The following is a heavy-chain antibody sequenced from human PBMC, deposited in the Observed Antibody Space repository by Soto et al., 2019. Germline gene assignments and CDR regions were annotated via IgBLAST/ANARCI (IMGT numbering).Heavy chain of an antibody. CDR3: ATEWVFGVAYFDS. D-gene: IGHD3-3*01. J-gene: IGHJ4*02. CDR1: GGSISSADHY. CDR2: MYYSGST. Sequence: QVQLQESGPGLVKSSQTLSLTCTVSGGSISSADHYWGWIRQPPGKGLEWIGYMYYSGSTYYNPSLKCRVTISVDTSKNQFSQMLSSVTAADTAVYYCATEWVFGVAYFDSWGRGTLVTVCS. V-gene: IGHV4-30-4*01.